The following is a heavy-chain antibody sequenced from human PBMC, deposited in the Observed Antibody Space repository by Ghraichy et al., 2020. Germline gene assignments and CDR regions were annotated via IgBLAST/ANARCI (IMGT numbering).Heavy chain of an antibody. J-gene: IGHJ2*01. CDR3: ARSVGHIVVVNNYWYFDL. CDR1: GGSISSYY. Sequence: SETLSLTCTVSGGSISSYYWSWIRQPPGKGLEWIGYIYYSGSTNYNPSLKSRVTISVDTSKNQFSLKLSSVTAADTAVYYCARSVGHIVVVNNYWYFDLWGRGTLVTVSS. D-gene: IGHD2-21*01. CDR2: IYYSGST. V-gene: IGHV4-59*01.